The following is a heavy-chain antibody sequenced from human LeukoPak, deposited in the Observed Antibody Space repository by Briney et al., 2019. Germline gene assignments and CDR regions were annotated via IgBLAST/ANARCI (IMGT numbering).Heavy chain of an antibody. CDR1: GFTFTTSA. CDR3: AAVPNANAWYWDDAFDI. Sequence: GASVKVSCKASGFTFTTSAVQWVRQARGRRLEWIGRIVVGSGNTDHAQKFQGRLTITRDISTSTAYMELSSLTSDDTAVYYCAAVPNANAWYWDDAFDIWGQGTMVTVSS. J-gene: IGHJ3*02. D-gene: IGHD2-8*02. CDR2: IVVGSGNT. V-gene: IGHV1-58*01.